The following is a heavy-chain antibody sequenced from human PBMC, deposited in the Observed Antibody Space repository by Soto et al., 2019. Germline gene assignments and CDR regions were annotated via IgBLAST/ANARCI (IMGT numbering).Heavy chain of an antibody. Sequence: QVQLVQSGAEVKKPGASVKVSCKASGYTFTSYGISWVRQAPGQGLEWMGWISAYNGNTNYAQKLQGRVTMTTDTSTSTAYMELRSLRSDDTAVYYCARERYFDWLFTPATAFDIWGQGTMVTVSS. CDR1: GYTFTSYG. CDR2: ISAYNGNT. J-gene: IGHJ3*02. D-gene: IGHD3-9*01. V-gene: IGHV1-18*01. CDR3: ARERYFDWLFTPATAFDI.